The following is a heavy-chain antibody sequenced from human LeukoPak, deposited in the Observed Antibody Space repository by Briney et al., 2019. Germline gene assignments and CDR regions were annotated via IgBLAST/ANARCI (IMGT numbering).Heavy chain of an antibody. J-gene: IGHJ4*02. CDR2: IKQDGSEK. Sequence: PGGSLRLSCAASGFTFSSYWMSWVRQAPGKWLEWVANIKQDGSEKYYVDSVKGRFTISRDNAKNSLYLQMNSLRAEDTAVYYCARDQGYDFWSGYYGENNDYWGQGTLVTVSS. D-gene: IGHD3-3*01. V-gene: IGHV3-7*01. CDR1: GFTFSSYW. CDR3: ARDQGYDFWSGYYGENNDY.